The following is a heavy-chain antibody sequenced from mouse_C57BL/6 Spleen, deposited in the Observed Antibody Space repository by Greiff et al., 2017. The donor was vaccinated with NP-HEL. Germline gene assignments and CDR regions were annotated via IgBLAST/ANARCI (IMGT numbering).Heavy chain of an antibody. CDR1: GFTFSSYA. J-gene: IGHJ2*01. D-gene: IGHD1-1*01. CDR3: ARAPYYYGSSYPDY. Sequence: EVQLVESGGGLVKPGGSLKLSCAASGFTFSSYAMSWVRQTPEKRLEWVATISDGGSYTYYPDNVKGRFTISRDNAKNNLYLQMSHLKSEDTAMYYCARAPYYYGSSYPDYWGQGTTLTVSS. CDR2: ISDGGSYT. V-gene: IGHV5-4*01.